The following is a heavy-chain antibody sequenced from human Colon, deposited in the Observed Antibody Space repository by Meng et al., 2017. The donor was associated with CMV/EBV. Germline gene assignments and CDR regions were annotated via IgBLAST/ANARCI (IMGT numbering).Heavy chain of an antibody. V-gene: IGHV1-18*01. Sequence: GESLKVSCKTSGYTFINYGLTWVRQAPGQGLEWLGWISPYHAKTNFAEKVQGRITLTTDTSTSTAYMEMQSLTSDDTAVYYCARDGYSHSWTSEVYSDNWGQGTLVTVSS. J-gene: IGHJ4*02. D-gene: IGHD5-12*01. CDR2: ISPYHAKT. CDR1: GYTFINYG. CDR3: ARDGYSHSWTSEVYSDN.